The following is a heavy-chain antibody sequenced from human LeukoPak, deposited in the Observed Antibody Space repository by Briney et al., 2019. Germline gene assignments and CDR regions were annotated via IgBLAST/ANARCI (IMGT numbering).Heavy chain of an antibody. D-gene: IGHD1-26*01. J-gene: IGHJ4*02. V-gene: IGHV3-11*04. CDR3: ARVRGSYAIGY. CDR2: ISGSGGDI. CDR1: GFTFSGYY. Sequence: GGSLRLSCAASGFTFSGYYMSWVRQAPGKGLEWVSYISGSGGDIYYADSVKGRFTISRDNAKNSLYLQMNSLRADDTAVYYCARVRGSYAIGYWGQGTLVTVSS.